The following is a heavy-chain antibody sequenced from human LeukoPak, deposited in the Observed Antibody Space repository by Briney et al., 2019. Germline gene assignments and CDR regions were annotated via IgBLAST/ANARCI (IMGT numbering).Heavy chain of an antibody. CDR2: ISYDGSNK. CDR1: GFTFSSYA. D-gene: IGHD1-7*01. J-gene: IGHJ4*02. CDR3: ARGGLTGTTIPYFDF. V-gene: IGHV3-30-3*01. Sequence: GGSLRLSCAASGFTFSSYAMHWVRQAPGKGLEWVAVISYDGSNKYYADSVKGRFTISRDNSKNTLYLQMNSLRAEDTAVYYCARGGLTGTTIPYFDFWGQGTLVTVSS.